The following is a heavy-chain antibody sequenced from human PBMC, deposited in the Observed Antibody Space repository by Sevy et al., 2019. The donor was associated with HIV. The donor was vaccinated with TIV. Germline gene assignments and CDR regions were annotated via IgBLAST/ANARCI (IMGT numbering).Heavy chain of an antibody. J-gene: IGHJ4*02. D-gene: IGHD6-13*01. V-gene: IGHV4-31*03. CDR1: GGSISSGGYY. CDR2: IYYSGST. Sequence: SETLSLTCTVSGGSISSGGYYWSWIRQHPGKGLEWIGCIYYSGSTYYNPSLKRRVTISVDTSKNQFSLKLSSVTAADTAVYYCARGIAAAGPIDYWGQGTLVTVSS. CDR3: ARGIAAAGPIDY.